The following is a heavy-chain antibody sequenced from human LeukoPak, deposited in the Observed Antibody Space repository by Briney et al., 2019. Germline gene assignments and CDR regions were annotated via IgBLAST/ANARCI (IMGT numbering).Heavy chain of an antibody. J-gene: IGHJ5*02. D-gene: IGHD3-22*01. Sequence: ASVKVSCKASGGTFSSYAISWVRQAPGKGFEWMGWVSPSHTTRVYAQEFQGRVTMTADTNTNTVSMELRSLRFDDTAMYFCAREDPVNYFDTSGFGNWIDPWGQGTLVTVSS. CDR3: AREDPVNYFDTSGFGNWIDP. V-gene: IGHV1-18*01. CDR1: GGTFSSYA. CDR2: VSPSHTTR.